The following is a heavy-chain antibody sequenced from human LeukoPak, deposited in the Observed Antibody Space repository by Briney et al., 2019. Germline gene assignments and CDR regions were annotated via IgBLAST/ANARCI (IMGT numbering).Heavy chain of an antibody. V-gene: IGHV3-7*04. CDR1: GFSFSSYW. D-gene: IGHD5-24*01. CDR3: TRVGYIDEGIDY. J-gene: IGHJ4*02. Sequence: PGGSLILSCVASGFSFSSYWMTWVRQAPGEGLEWVDHIKQDGSNKSYVDSVKGRFTISRGNAKNSLYLQMNSQRAEDTAIYYCTRVGYIDEGIDYWGQGTLVTVSS. CDR2: IKQDGSNK.